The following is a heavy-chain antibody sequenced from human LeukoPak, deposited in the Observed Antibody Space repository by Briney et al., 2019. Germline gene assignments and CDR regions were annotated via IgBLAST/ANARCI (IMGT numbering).Heavy chain of an antibody. CDR2: INTNTGNP. J-gene: IGHJ5*02. V-gene: IGHV7-4-1*02. CDR1: GYTFTSYA. Sequence: GASVKVSCKASGYTFTSYAMNWVRQAPGQGLEWMGWINTNTGNPTYVRGFTGRFVFSLDTSVSTAYLQISSLKAEDTAVYYCARRVTTVTTSWFDPWGQGTLVTVSS. CDR3: ARRVTTVTTSWFDP. D-gene: IGHD4-17*01.